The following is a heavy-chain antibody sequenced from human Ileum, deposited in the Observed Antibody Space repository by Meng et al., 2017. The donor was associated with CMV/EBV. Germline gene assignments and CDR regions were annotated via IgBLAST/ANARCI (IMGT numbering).Heavy chain of an antibody. CDR3: ARAYSNSYRVDY. V-gene: IGHV4-59*01. J-gene: IGHJ4*02. CDR2: VYYSGST. Sequence: SETLSLTCSVSGDSIINYYWSWIRQPPGKGLEWIGYVYYSGSTNYNPSLKSRVTISVDTSKNQFTLKLSSVTPADTAVYYCARAYSNSYRVDYWGQGTLVTVSS. CDR1: GDSIINYY. D-gene: IGHD6-6*01.